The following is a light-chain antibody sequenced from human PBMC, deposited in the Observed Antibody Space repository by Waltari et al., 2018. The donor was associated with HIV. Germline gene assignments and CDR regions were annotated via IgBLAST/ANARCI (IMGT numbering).Light chain of an antibody. CDR3: QQYGTSPPYT. Sequence: EVVLTQSPGTLSLSLGERATPSCRASQTISSTYLAWYQQKPGQAPRLLIYGASSRATGIPDRFSGSGSGTDFTLTISRLEPEDFAVYYCQQYGTSPPYTFGQGTKVEIK. J-gene: IGKJ2*01. CDR2: GAS. V-gene: IGKV3-20*01. CDR1: QTISSTY.